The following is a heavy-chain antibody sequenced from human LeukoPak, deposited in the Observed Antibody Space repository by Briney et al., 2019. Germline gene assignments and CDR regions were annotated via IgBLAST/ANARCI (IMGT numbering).Heavy chain of an antibody. CDR3: ARDPEGFDY. V-gene: IGHV1-46*01. CDR2: IYPRYGST. CDR1: GYTFTSNY. Sequence: ASVKVSCRASGYTFTSNYIHWVRQAPGQGLEWMGIIYPRYGSTIYAQKLQGRVTVTRDTSTITVHMELSGTRSEDTGVYYCARDPEGFDYWGQGTLVTVYS. J-gene: IGHJ4*02.